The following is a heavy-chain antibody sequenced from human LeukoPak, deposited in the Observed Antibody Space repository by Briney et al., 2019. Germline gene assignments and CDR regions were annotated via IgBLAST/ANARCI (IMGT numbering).Heavy chain of an antibody. D-gene: IGHD5-12*01. CDR3: AKDRIGSGSSEY. Sequence: HPGGSLRLSCAASGFTFSSYGMSWVRQAPGKGLEWVSAISGSGGSTYYADSVKGRFTISRDNSKNTLYLQMNSLRAEDTAVYYCAKDRIGSGSSEYWGQGTLVTVSS. CDR1: GFTFSSYG. J-gene: IGHJ4*02. CDR2: ISGSGGST. V-gene: IGHV3-23*01.